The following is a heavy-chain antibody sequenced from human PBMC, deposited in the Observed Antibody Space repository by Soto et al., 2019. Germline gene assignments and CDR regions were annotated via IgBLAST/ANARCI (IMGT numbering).Heavy chain of an antibody. V-gene: IGHV4-34*01. CDR2: INHSGST. J-gene: IGHJ6*02. CDR3: ARCSRSYYYYYGTDV. D-gene: IGHD3-10*02. CDR1: GGSFSGYY. Sequence: SETLSLTCAVYGGSFSGYYWSWIRQPPGKGLEWIGEINHSGSTNYNPSLKSRVTISVDTSRNQFSLKLSSVTAADTAVYYCARCSRSYYYYYGTDVWGQGTTVTVSS.